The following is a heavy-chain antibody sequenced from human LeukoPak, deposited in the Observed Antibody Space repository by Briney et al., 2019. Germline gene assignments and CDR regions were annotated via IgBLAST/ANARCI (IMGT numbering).Heavy chain of an antibody. CDR1: GGSISSYY. CDR2: IYYTGRT. V-gene: IGHV4-59*08. Sequence: SETLSLTCTVSGGSISSYYWSWIRQPPGKGLEWFGYIYYTGRTEYNPSLKSRVTLSVDTSKNQFSLKLNSVTAADAAVYYCARHSLNEGYYFDYWGQGALVTVSS. D-gene: IGHD1-1*01. CDR3: ARHSLNEGYYFDY. J-gene: IGHJ4*02.